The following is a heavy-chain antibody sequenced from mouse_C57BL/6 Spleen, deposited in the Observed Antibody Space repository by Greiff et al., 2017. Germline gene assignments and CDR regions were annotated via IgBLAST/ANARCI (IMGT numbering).Heavy chain of an antibody. CDR2: IDPEDGDT. CDR3: TKVYYGNYPYYFDY. J-gene: IGHJ2*01. Sequence: EVQLQQSGAELVRPGASVKLSCTASGFNIKDYYMHWVKQRPEQGLEWIGRIDPEDGDTEYAPKFQGKATMTADTSSNTAYLQLSSLTSEDTAVYYCTKVYYGNYPYYFDYWGQGTTLTVSS. CDR1: GFNIKDYY. V-gene: IGHV14-1*01. D-gene: IGHD2-1*01.